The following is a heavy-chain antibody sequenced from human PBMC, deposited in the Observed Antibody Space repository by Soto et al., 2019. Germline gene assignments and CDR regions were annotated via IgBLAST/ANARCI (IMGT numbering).Heavy chain of an antibody. J-gene: IGHJ4*02. D-gene: IGHD4-17*01. CDR3: ARDAAQARYGDYSQFDY. Sequence: QVQLVQSGAEVKKPGASVKVSCKASGYTFTSYAMHWVRQAPGQRLEWMGWINAGNGNTKYSQKFQGRVTITRDTSASTAYMELSSLRSEDTAVYYCARDAAQARYGDYSQFDYWGQGTLVTVSS. CDR1: GYTFTSYA. V-gene: IGHV1-3*01. CDR2: INAGNGNT.